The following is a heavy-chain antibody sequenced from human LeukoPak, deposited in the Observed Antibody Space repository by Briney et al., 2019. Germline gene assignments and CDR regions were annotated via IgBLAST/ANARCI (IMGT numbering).Heavy chain of an antibody. Sequence: PGGPLRLSCAASGFTFSSYSMNWVRQAPGKGLEWVSSISSSSYIYYADSVKGRFTISRDNAKNSLYLQMNSLRAEDTAVYYCARLRYYYYYMDVWGKGTTVTVSS. D-gene: IGHD3-16*01. CDR3: ARLRYYYYYMDV. V-gene: IGHV3-21*01. J-gene: IGHJ6*03. CDR2: ISSSSYI. CDR1: GFTFSSYS.